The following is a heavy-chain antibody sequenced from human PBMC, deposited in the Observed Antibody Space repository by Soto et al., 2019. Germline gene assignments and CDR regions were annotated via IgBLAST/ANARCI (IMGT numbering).Heavy chain of an antibody. CDR2: ISAYNGNT. V-gene: IGHV1-18*01. D-gene: IGHD2-2*01. J-gene: IGHJ6*02. Sequence: ASVKVSCKASGYTFTSYGISWVRQAPGQGLEWMGWISAYNGNTNYAQKLQGRVTMTTDTSTSSAYMELRSLRSDDTAVYYCARDCSSISCYGRQDYYYYYGMDVWGQGTTVTVSS. CDR1: GYTFTSYG. CDR3: ARDCSSISCYGRQDYYYYYGMDV.